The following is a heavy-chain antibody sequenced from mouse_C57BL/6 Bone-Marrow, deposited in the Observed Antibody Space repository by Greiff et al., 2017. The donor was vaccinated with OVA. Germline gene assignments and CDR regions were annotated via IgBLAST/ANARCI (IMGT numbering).Heavy chain of an antibody. D-gene: IGHD1-1*01. CDR2: INPNNGGT. CDR1: GYTFTDYN. V-gene: IGHV1-22*01. J-gene: IGHJ2*01. CDR3: ARWDYYGSSYTCGY. Sequence: EVKLMESGPELVKPGASVKMSCKASGYTFTDYNMHWVKQSHGKSLEWIGYINPNNGGTSYNQKFKGKATLTVNKSSSTAYMELRSLTSEDSAVYSCARWDYYGSSYTCGYWGQGTTLTVSS.